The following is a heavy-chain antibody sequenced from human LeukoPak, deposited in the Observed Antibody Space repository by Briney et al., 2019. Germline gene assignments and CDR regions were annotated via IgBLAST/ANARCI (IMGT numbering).Heavy chain of an antibody. V-gene: IGHV3-48*01. CDR3: ARDTPTGSGYYFPSVVDY. CDR2: ISRSSDII. D-gene: IGHD3-22*01. J-gene: IGHJ4*02. CDR1: GFNFANYG. Sequence: GGSLRLSCSTFGFNFANYGVSWFRQAPGKGLEWISYISRSSDIIYYGDSVKGRFTISRDNAKNSLYLQMNSLRAEDTAVYYCARDTPTGSGYYFPSVVDYWGQGTLVTVSS.